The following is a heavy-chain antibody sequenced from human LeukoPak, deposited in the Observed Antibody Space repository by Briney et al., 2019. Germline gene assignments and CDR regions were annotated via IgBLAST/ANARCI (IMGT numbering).Heavy chain of an antibody. CDR1: GFTFSSYA. CDR2: ISGSGGST. J-gene: IGHJ4*02. CDR3: AKGAVGGDHVRTYYFDY. Sequence: GGSLRLSCAASGFTFSSYAMSWVRQAPGKGLEWVSAISGSGGSTYYADSVKGRFTISRDNSKNTLYLQMNSLRAEDTAVYYCAKGAVGGDHVRTYYFDYWGQGTLVTVSS. D-gene: IGHD1-26*01. V-gene: IGHV3-23*01.